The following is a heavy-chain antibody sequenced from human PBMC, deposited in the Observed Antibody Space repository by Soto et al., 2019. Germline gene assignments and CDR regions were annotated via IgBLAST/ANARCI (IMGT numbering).Heavy chain of an antibody. Sequence: QVQLKESGPGLVKPADTLSLKCTVSGGSITPYYWSWIRQTPGGGLEWIGYVSYKGNTNYNPSLKSRVSISADTCKNEFSLKLTSLAAADAAIYFCARQQYTVVTAFDVWGQGTMVAVSS. D-gene: IGHD2-15*01. J-gene: IGHJ3*01. V-gene: IGHV4-59*07. CDR3: ARQQYTVVTAFDV. CDR1: GGSITPYY. CDR2: VSYKGNT.